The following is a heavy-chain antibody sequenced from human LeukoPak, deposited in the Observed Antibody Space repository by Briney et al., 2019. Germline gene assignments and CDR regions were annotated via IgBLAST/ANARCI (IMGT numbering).Heavy chain of an antibody. Sequence: SVKVSCKASGGTFSSYAISWVRQAPGQGLEWMGGIIPIFGTANYAQKFQGRVTITADKSTSTAYMELSSLRSEDTAVYYCARDLPYSSGSLGYWGQGTLVTVS. V-gene: IGHV1-69*06. CDR1: GGTFSSYA. J-gene: IGHJ4*02. CDR2: IIPIFGTA. CDR3: ARDLPYSSGSLGY. D-gene: IGHD6-19*01.